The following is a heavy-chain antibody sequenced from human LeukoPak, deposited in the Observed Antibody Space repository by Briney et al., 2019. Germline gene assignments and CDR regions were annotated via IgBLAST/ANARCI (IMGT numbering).Heavy chain of an antibody. V-gene: IGHV3-30-3*01. CDR2: ISYDGSNK. CDR3: ARGGIGSFDL. J-gene: IGHJ3*01. CDR1: GFTFSSYA. Sequence: GGSLRLSCAASGFTFSSYAMHWVRQAPGKGLEWVAVISYDGSNKYYADSVKGRFTISRDNSKNTLYLQMNSLRAEDTAVYYCARGGIGSFDLWGQGTMVTVSS. D-gene: IGHD2-15*01.